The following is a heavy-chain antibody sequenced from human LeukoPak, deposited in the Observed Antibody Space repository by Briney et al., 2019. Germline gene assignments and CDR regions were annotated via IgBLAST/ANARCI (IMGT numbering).Heavy chain of an antibody. CDR3: ARQDGSYRSGGSCYRAFYYYYGMDV. CDR1: GGSISSSSYY. D-gene: IGHD2-15*01. V-gene: IGHV4-39*01. CDR2: IYYSGST. Sequence: SETLSLTCTVSGGSISSSSYYWGWIRQPPGKGLEWIGSIYYSGSTYYNPSLKSRVTISVDTSKNQFSLKLSSVTAADTAVYYCARQDGSYRSGGSCYRAFYYYYGMDVWGQGTTVTVSS. J-gene: IGHJ6*02.